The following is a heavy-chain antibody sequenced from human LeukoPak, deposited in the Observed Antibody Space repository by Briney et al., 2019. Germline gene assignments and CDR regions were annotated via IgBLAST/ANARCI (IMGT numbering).Heavy chain of an antibody. J-gene: IGHJ4*02. D-gene: IGHD3-10*01. CDR2: ISYDGSNK. CDR3: ARDPQYGSGSYLFSYYFDY. Sequence: GGSLRLSCAASGFTFSSYAMHWVRQAPGKGLGWVAVISYDGSNKYYADSVKGRFTISRDNSKNTLYLQMNSLRAEDTAVYYCARDPQYGSGSYLFSYYFDYWGQGTLVTVSS. V-gene: IGHV3-30*04. CDR1: GFTFSSYA.